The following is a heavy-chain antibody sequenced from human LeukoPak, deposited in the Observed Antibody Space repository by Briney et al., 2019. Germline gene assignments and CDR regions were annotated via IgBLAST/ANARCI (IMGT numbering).Heavy chain of an antibody. J-gene: IGHJ3*02. D-gene: IGHD1-26*01. CDR1: GFTFSSYE. Sequence: TGGSLRLSCAASGFTFSSYEMNWVRQAPGKGLEWVSYISSSGSTIYYADSVKGRFTISRDNAKNSLYLQMNSLRAEDTAVYYCARDVRSGSYYIAFDIWGQGTMVTVSS. CDR3: ARDVRSGSYYIAFDI. CDR2: ISSSGSTI. V-gene: IGHV3-48*03.